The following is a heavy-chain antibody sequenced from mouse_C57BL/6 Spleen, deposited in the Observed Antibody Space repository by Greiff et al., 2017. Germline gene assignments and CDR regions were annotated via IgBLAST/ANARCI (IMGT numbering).Heavy chain of an antibody. CDR1: GFNIKDDY. CDR3: TLRSYFDY. CDR2: IDPENGDT. Sequence: EVKLVESGAELVRPGASVKLSCTASGFNIKDDYMHWVKQRPEQGLEWIGWIDPENGDTEYASKFQGKATITADTSSNTAYLQLSSLTSEDTAVYYCTLRSYFDYWGQGTTLTVSS. V-gene: IGHV14-4*01. J-gene: IGHJ2*01.